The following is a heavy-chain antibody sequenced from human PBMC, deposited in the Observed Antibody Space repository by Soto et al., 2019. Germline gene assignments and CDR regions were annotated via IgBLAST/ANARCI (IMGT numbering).Heavy chain of an antibody. Sequence: QITLKESGPTLVKPTQTLTLTCTFSGFSLSTSGVGVGWIRQPPVKALQWLALIYWDDDKCYRPSLKSRLTITKDTSNNQVVLTMTNMDPVDTATYYCARDLWVGELLGYGVDYWGQGTLVTVSS. J-gene: IGHJ4*02. CDR1: GFSLSTSGVG. CDR3: ARDLWVGELLGYGVDY. V-gene: IGHV2-5*02. CDR2: IYWDDDK. D-gene: IGHD3-10*01.